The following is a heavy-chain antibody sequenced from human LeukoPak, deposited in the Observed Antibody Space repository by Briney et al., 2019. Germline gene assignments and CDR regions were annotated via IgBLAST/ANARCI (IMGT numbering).Heavy chain of an antibody. J-gene: IGHJ4*02. D-gene: IGHD6-19*01. CDR1: GYTFTFYY. Sequence: ASVTVPFTSSGYTFTFYYMHWVRHAPGQGLEWMGWINPNSGGTNYAHKFQGRVTMTRDTSISTGYMELSRLRSDDTAVYYCATLVIAVAGGFGDYWGQGTLVTVSS. V-gene: IGHV1-2*02. CDR2: INPNSGGT. CDR3: ATLVIAVAGGFGDY.